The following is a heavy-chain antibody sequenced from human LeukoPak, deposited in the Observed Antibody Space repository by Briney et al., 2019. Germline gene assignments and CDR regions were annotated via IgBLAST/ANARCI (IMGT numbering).Heavy chain of an antibody. Sequence: GGSLRLSCAASGFTFSSYAMSWVRQAPGKGLEWVPAISGSGGSTYYADSVKGRFTISRDNSKNTLYLQINSLRAEDTAVYYCAKDTTPYYYDSSGYFDYWGQGTLVTVSS. CDR3: AKDTTPYYYDSSGYFDY. J-gene: IGHJ4*02. D-gene: IGHD3-22*01. CDR1: GFTFSSYA. CDR2: ISGSGGST. V-gene: IGHV3-23*01.